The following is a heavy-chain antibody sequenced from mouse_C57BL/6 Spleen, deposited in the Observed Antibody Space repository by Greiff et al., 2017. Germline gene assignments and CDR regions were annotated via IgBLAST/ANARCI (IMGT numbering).Heavy chain of an antibody. V-gene: IGHV5-4*03. CDR3: ATYYRNYVALYYAMDY. D-gene: IGHD2-5*01. Sequence: EVKLVESGGGLVKPGGSLKLSCAASGFTFSSYAMSGVRQTPEKRLEWVATISDGGSYTYYPDNVKGRFTISRDNAKNNLYMQMSHLKSEDTAMYYCATYYRNYVALYYAMDYWGQGTSVTVSS. J-gene: IGHJ4*01. CDR2: ISDGGSYT. CDR1: GFTFSSYA.